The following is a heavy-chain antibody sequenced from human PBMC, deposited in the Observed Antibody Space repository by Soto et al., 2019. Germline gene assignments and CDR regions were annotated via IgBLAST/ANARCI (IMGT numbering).Heavy chain of an antibody. V-gene: IGHV4-59*08. D-gene: IGHD6-19*01. CDR1: GGSISSYY. Sequence: SETLSLTCTVSGGSISSYYWSWIRQPPGKGLEWIGYIYYSGSTNYNPSLKSRVTISVDTSKNQFSLKLSSVTAADTAVYYCARPVAGLGGWFDPWGQGTLVTVSS. CDR3: ARPVAGLGGWFDP. J-gene: IGHJ5*02. CDR2: IYYSGST.